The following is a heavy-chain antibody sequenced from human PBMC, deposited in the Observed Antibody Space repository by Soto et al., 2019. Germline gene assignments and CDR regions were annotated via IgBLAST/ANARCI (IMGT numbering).Heavy chain of an antibody. CDR3: TREPSWGAFDI. CDR1: GLSSSDYW. J-gene: IGHJ3*02. CDR2: INGDGSDR. Sequence: GGSLRLSCIASGLSSSDYWMAWIRQVPGKGLELVAAINGDGSDRGYLESVEGRFTISRDNANNSVFLHLNTLTAEVTAVYFCTREPSWGAFDIWGQGTMVTVSS. D-gene: IGHD7-27*01. V-gene: IGHV3-7*01.